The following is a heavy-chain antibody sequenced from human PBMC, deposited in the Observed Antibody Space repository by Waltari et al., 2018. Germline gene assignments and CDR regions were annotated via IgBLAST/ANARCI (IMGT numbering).Heavy chain of an antibody. Sequence: QVQLQESGPGLVKPSETLSLTCIVSNGSIASSGYYWGWIRQPPGKGLDGIGNIYYTWSTYYTPSLKSRVAMSVDTSKNHFSLTLSFVTAADTAVYYCARRIATQRDSFDYWGQGIPVTVSS. V-gene: IGHV4-39*01. J-gene: IGHJ4*02. CDR1: NGSIASSGYY. D-gene: IGHD6-6*01. CDR2: IYYTWST. CDR3: ARRIATQRDSFDY.